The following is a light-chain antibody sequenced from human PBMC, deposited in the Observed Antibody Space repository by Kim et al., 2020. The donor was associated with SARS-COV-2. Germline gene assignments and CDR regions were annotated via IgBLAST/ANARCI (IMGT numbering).Light chain of an antibody. V-gene: IGLV3-19*01. J-gene: IGLJ2*01. CDR2: GKN. Sequence: VALGQTVRITGQGDSLRNFYASWYQQKPGQAPLLVIYGKNNRPSGIPDRFSGSSSGNTASLTIAGAQAEDEADYYCNSRDSSGNHPFGGGTRLTVL. CDR1: SLRNFY. CDR3: NSRDSSGNHP.